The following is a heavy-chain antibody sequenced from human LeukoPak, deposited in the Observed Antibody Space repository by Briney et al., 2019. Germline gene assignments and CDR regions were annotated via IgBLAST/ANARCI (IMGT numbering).Heavy chain of an antibody. Sequence: GGSLRLSCAASGFTFSSYEMNWVRQAPGKGLEWVSYISSSGSTMYYADSVKGRFTISRDNAKNSLYLQMNSLRAEDTAVYYCARDDAPVSAWDYWGQGTLVTVSS. CDR2: ISSSGSTM. CDR1: GFTFSSYE. D-gene: IGHD3-16*01. CDR3: ARDDAPVSAWDY. V-gene: IGHV3-48*03. J-gene: IGHJ4*02.